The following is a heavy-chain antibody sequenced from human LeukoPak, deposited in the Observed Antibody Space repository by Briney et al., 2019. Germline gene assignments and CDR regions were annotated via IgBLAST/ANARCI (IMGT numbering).Heavy chain of an antibody. Sequence: SETLSLTCAVDGGSFSGYYWSWIRKPPGKGLEWIGEINHSGSTNYNPSLKSRVTISVDTSKNQFSLKLSSVPAAATAVYYCARSIGGVTGPTSFDYWGQGTLVTVSS. V-gene: IGHV4-34*01. D-gene: IGHD1-7*01. J-gene: IGHJ4*02. CDR2: INHSGST. CDR3: ARSIGGVTGPTSFDY. CDR1: GGSFSGYY.